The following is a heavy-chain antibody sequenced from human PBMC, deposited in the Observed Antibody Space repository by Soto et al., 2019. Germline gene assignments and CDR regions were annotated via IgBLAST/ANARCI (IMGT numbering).Heavy chain of an antibody. J-gene: IGHJ6*02. CDR3: LRDGRDATGMGV. CDR1: GGSISSHY. CDR2: IYYRGSN. Sequence: PETLSLTCSASGGSISSHYRSWARQAPGKGLEWIGHIYYRGSNTYHPSLRSRSTISVDTSNNQFSLKLNSVTTADTAVYYFLRDGRDATGMGVWGQGTKVTDSS. D-gene: IGHD1-26*01. V-gene: IGHV4-59*11.